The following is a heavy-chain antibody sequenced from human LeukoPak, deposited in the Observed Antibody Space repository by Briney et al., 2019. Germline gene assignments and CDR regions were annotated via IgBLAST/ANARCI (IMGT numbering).Heavy chain of an antibody. CDR2: ISGSGGST. CDR3: ARRITVTTRNYYMDV. D-gene: IGHD4-17*01. CDR1: GFTFSSYA. V-gene: IGHV3-23*01. J-gene: IGHJ6*03. Sequence: PGGSLRLSFAAPGFTFSSYAMSWVRRAPGKGLEGGSAISGSGGSTYYSDSVKGGFTISRDNSKNTLYLQMNSLRAEDTAVYYCARRITVTTRNYYMDVWGKGTTVTVSS.